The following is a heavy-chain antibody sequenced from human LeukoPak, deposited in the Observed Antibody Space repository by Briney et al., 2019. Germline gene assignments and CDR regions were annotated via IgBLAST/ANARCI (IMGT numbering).Heavy chain of an antibody. V-gene: IGHV3-23*01. J-gene: IGHJ2*01. Sequence: GGSLRLSCAASGFTFSSFAMSWVRQAPGKGLEWVSAINGSDGTYYADSVKGRFTISRDNSKNTLYLQVNSLRAEDTAVYYCAKVLVGATRVIWYFDLWGRGTLVTVSS. CDR3: AKVLVGATRVIWYFDL. D-gene: IGHD1-26*01. CDR2: INGSDGT. CDR1: GFTFSSFA.